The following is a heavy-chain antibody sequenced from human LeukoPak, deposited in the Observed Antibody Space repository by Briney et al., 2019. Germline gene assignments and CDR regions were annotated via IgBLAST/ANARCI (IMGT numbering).Heavy chain of an antibody. CDR1: GFIFSDHY. CDR2: SSSSGNTT. D-gene: IGHD6-13*01. V-gene: IGHV3-11*01. CDR3: ARDGTSSWYFDS. Sequence: KPGGSLRLSCTASGFIFSDHYMSWIRQAPWKGLEWLSYSSSSGNTTHYADSVRGRFTISRDNAKNSLFLQMNSLRVEDTAIYYCARDGTSSWYFDSWGQGTLVTVAS. J-gene: IGHJ4*02.